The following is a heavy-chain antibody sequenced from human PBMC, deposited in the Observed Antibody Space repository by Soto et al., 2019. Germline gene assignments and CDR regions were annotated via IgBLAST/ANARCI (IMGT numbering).Heavy chain of an antibody. CDR3: ARGLVPAASHCFDY. CDR1: GGSFSGYY. J-gene: IGHJ4*02. D-gene: IGHD2-2*01. CDR2: INHSGST. Sequence: QVQLQQWGAGLLKPSETLSLTCAVYGGSFSGYYWSWIRQPPGKGLEWIGEINHSGSTNYNPSLKRRVTISVDTSKNQFSLKLSSVTAADTAVYYCARGLVPAASHCFDYWGQGTLVTVSS. V-gene: IGHV4-34*01.